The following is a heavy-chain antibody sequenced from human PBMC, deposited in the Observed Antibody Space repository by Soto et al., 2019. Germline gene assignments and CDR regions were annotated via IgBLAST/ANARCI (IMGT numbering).Heavy chain of an antibody. D-gene: IGHD2-8*02. CDR1: GASITSSSY. CDR2: FSLSGTT. V-gene: IGHV4-4*07. CDR3: ARGMTPPGAPAWYYFDS. Sequence: SETLSLTCAVSGASITSSSYWSWIRQPAGKGLEWIGRFSLSGTTNYNPSLRSRVTMSADVSKNQFSLRLTSVTAADTALYYCARGMTPPGAPAWYYFDSWGQGTLVTVSS. J-gene: IGHJ4*02.